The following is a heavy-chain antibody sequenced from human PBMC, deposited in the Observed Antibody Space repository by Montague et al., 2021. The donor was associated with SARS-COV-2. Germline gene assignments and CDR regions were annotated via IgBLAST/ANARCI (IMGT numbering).Heavy chain of an antibody. CDR1: GFTFSTYW. CDR2: VSGSGDDT. V-gene: IGHV3-23*01. J-gene: IGHJ4*02. D-gene: IGHD6-19*01. CDR3: ARDRQQWLLGSYFDC. Sequence: SLRLSCAASGFTFSTYWMSWVRQAPGKGLEWVSIVSGSGDDTYYADSVKGRFTISRDNSKNTLYLQLNSLRAEDTAVYYCARDRQQWLLGSYFDCWGQGTLVTVSS.